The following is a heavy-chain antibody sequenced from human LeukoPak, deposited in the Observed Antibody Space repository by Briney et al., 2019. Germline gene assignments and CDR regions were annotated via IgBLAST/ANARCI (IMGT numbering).Heavy chain of an antibody. D-gene: IGHD7-27*01. V-gene: IGHV3-53*01. CDR3: ARFSRDNDWGSY. CDR1: GFTVSSNY. CDR2: IYSGGST. Sequence: PGGSLRLSCAASGFTVSSNYMSWVRQAPGKGLEWVSVIYSGGSTYYADSVKGRFTISRDNSKNTLYLQMNSLRPEDTAVYYCARFSRDNDWGSYWGQGTLVTVSS. J-gene: IGHJ4*02.